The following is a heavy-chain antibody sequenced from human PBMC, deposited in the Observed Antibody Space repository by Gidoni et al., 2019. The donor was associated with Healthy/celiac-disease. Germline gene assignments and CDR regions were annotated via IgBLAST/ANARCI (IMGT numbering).Heavy chain of an antibody. CDR1: GFTFGNPW. D-gene: IGHD4-17*01. V-gene: IGHV3-15*01. J-gene: IGHJ4*02. CDR3: TTVAVATVTTEKVDY. CDR2: IKSKTDGGTT. Sequence: EVQLVESGGGLVKPGGSLRLSCAASGFTFGNPWMSWVRQAPGKGLEWVGRIKSKTDGGTTDYAAPVKGRFTISRDDSKNTLYLQMNSLKTEDTAVYYCTTVAVATVTTEKVDYWGQGTLVTVSS.